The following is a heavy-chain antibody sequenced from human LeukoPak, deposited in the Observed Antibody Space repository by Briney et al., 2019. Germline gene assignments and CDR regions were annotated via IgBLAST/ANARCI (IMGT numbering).Heavy chain of an antibody. CDR3: AKAEWELHSGNDAFDI. J-gene: IGHJ3*02. CDR2: ISGSGDST. D-gene: IGHD1-26*01. V-gene: IGHV3-23*01. CDR1: GSTFITYA. Sequence: GGSLRLSCAASGSTFITYAMSWVRQAPGKGLEWVSAISGSGDSTYYADSVKGRFTISRDNSKNTLYLQMNSLRAEDTAVYYCAKAEWELHSGNDAFDIWGQGTMVTVSS.